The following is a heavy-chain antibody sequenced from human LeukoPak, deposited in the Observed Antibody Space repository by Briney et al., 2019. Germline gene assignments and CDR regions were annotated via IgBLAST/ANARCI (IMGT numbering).Heavy chain of an antibody. J-gene: IGHJ6*04. CDR3: ARDLAGYCSSTSCSDV. CDR2: ISSSSSSYI. CDR1: GFTFSSYS. D-gene: IGHD2-2*01. Sequence: TGGSLRLSCAASGFTFSSYSMNWVRQAPGKGLEWVSSISSSSSSYIYYADSVKGRFTISRDNAKNSLYLQMNSLRAEDTAVYYCARDLAGYCSSTSCSDVWGKGTTVTVSS. V-gene: IGHV3-21*01.